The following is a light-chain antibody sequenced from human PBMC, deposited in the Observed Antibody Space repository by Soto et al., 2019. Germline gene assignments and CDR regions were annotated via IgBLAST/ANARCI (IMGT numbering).Light chain of an antibody. J-gene: IGLJ3*02. CDR2: EVS. CDR3: SSFTSTHTGV. V-gene: IGLV2-14*01. CDR1: SNDVGGYKY. Sequence: QSVLTQPASVSGSPGQSITISCTGTSNDVGGYKYVSWYQQYPGKAPKLMIYEVSNRPSGVSNRFSGSKSGNTASLTISGLQAEDEGDYYCSSFTSTHTGVFGGGTKLTVL.